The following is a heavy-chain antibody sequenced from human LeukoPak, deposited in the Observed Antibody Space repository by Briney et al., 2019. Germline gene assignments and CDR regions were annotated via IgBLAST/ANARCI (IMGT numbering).Heavy chain of an antibody. D-gene: IGHD3-3*01. Sequence: ASVKVSCKASGYTFTSYGISWVRQAPGQGLEWMGWISAYNGNTNYAQKLQGRVTMTTDTSTSTAYMELRSLRSEDTAVYYCARATDFWSGYSDAFDIWGQGTMVTVSS. CDR3: ARATDFWSGYSDAFDI. CDR1: GYTFTSYG. V-gene: IGHV1-18*01. CDR2: ISAYNGNT. J-gene: IGHJ3*02.